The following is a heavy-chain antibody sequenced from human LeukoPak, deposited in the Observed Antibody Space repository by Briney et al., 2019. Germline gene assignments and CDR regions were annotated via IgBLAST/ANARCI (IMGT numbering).Heavy chain of an antibody. CDR2: IKQDGSEK. CDR3: ARDRLMGYYYDSSGYEDY. Sequence: GGSLRLSCAASGFTFSSYWMSWVRQAPGKGLEWVANIKQDGSEKYYVDSVKGRFTISRDNAKNSLYLQMNSLRAEDTAVYYCARDRLMGYYYDSSGYEDYWGQGTLVTVSS. CDR1: GFTFSSYW. V-gene: IGHV3-7*01. J-gene: IGHJ4*02. D-gene: IGHD3-22*01.